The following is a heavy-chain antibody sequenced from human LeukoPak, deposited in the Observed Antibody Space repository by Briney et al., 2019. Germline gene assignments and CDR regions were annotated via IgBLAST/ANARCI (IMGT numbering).Heavy chain of an antibody. V-gene: IGHV3-30*04. D-gene: IGHD3-22*01. CDR1: GFTFKRYA. Sequence: GGSLRLSCAASGFTFKRYAMHWVRQAPGKGLEWVAVISFDGSNKYYADSVKGRFTISRDNAKNSLYLQMNSLRAEDTAVYYCARDYYDSSGYYSEGSDAFDIWGQGTMVTVSS. J-gene: IGHJ3*02. CDR3: ARDYYDSSGYYSEGSDAFDI. CDR2: ISFDGSNK.